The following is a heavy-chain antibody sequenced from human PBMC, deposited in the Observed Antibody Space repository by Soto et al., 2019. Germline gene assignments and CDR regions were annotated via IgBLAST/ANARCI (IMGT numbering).Heavy chain of an antibody. V-gene: IGHV3-23*01. Sequence: EVQLLESGGALVQSGGSLRLSCAASGFTFSKFAMSWVRQAPGKGLEWVSGIRGSGDHKDHADSVKGRFTISRDHDKNTLYLQMNRLRAEDTAVYYCGKGSDYGLKGSPFRKVQYYYSYMDVWGKGTTVTVSS. J-gene: IGHJ6*03. CDR3: GKGSDYGLKGSPFRKVQYYYSYMDV. CDR2: IRGSGDHK. D-gene: IGHD4-17*01. CDR1: GFTFSKFA.